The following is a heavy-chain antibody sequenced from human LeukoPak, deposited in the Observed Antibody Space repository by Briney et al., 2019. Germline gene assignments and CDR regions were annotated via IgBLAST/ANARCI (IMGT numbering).Heavy chain of an antibody. J-gene: IGHJ4*02. D-gene: IGHD6-19*01. CDR1: GFTFSSYS. Sequence: AGGSLRLSCAASGFTFSSYSMNWVRQAPGKGLEWVSSISSSGSYIYYADSVKGRFTISRDNAKNSLYLQMNSVRVEDTAVYYCARGRGIAVAGSFDYWGQGTLVTVSS. V-gene: IGHV3-21*01. CDR3: ARGRGIAVAGSFDY. CDR2: ISSSGSYI.